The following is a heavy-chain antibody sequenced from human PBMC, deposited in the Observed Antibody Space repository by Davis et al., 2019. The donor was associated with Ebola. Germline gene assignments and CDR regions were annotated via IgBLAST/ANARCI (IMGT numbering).Heavy chain of an antibody. Sequence: PGGSLRLSCAASGFTFSSYAMSWVRQAPGKGLEWVSAISGSGGSTYYADSVKGRFTISRDNSKNTLYLQMNSLRAEDTAVYYCAKDSVTTSGYYYYGMDVWGQGTTVTVSS. CDR1: GFTFSSYA. D-gene: IGHD4-17*01. CDR3: AKDSVTTSGYYYYGMDV. J-gene: IGHJ6*02. V-gene: IGHV3-23*01. CDR2: ISGSGGST.